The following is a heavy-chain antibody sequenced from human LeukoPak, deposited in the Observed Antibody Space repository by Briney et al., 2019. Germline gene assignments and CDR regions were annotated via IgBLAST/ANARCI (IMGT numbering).Heavy chain of an antibody. D-gene: IGHD1-26*01. CDR2: INPNSGGT. J-gene: IGHJ4*02. V-gene: IGHV1-2*02. Sequence: ASVKVSCKASGYTFTGYYMHWIRQAPGQGLEWMGWINPNSGGTNYAQKFQGRVTMTRDTSISTAYMELSRLRSDDTAVYYCARDLGSGSYLTLGYWGQGTLVTVSS. CDR1: GYTFTGYY. CDR3: ARDLGSGSYLTLGY.